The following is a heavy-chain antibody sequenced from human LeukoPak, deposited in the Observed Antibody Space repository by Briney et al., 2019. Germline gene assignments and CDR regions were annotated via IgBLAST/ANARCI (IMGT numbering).Heavy chain of an antibody. CDR1: GFTFSSYA. J-gene: IGHJ4*02. D-gene: IGHD3-3*01. CDR3: VKGYYDFDY. CDR2: ISYDGSNE. Sequence: GRSLRLSCEASGFTFSSYAMHWVRQAPGKGLEWITVISYDGSNEYYADSVKGRFTISRDNSKITLYLQMNSLRAEDTAVYYCVKGYYDFDYWGQGTLVTVSS. V-gene: IGHV3-30*18.